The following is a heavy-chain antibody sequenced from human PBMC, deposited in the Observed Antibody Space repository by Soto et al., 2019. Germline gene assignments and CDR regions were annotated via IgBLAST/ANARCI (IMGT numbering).Heavy chain of an antibody. D-gene: IGHD3-22*01. CDR3: ARADYYGSSGYHLDY. Sequence: QVQVAQSGAEVTRPGASVKVSGWASGYPFTNFYIHWLRQAPGQGLEWMGIINPSGGSTAYAQKFLGRVTMTRDTSTSTVYMEVSSLRSEDTAVYYCARADYYGSSGYHLDYWGQGTLVTVSS. CDR2: INPSGGST. CDR1: GYPFTNFY. J-gene: IGHJ4*02. V-gene: IGHV1-46*01.